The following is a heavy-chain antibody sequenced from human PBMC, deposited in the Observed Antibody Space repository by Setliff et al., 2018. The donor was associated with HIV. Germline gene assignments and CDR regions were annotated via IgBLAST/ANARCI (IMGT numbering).Heavy chain of an antibody. V-gene: IGHV3-21*01. CDR2: ISSGSNFI. Sequence: PGGSLRLSCAASGFNFRNYSMNWIRQAPGKGLEWVSSISSGSNFIYYADSVKGRFTVSRDNAKNSLFLQMDSLRVEDTAVYYCARDDEDLVAVTTLDYWGRGTLVTVSS. J-gene: IGHJ4*02. D-gene: IGHD1-26*01. CDR3: ARDDEDLVAVTTLDY. CDR1: GFNFRNYS.